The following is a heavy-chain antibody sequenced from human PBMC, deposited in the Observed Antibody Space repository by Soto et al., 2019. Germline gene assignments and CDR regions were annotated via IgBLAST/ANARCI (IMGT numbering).Heavy chain of an antibody. CDR2: ISYDGGNK. J-gene: IGHJ4*02. D-gene: IGHD3-22*01. CDR3: AKAYYDSSGSLDY. CDR1: GFTFSSYG. Sequence: PGGSLRLSCAASGFTFSSYGMHWVRQAPGKGLEWVAVISYDGGNKYYADSVKGRFTISRDNSKNTLYLQMNSLRAEDTAVYYCAKAYYDSSGSLDYWGQGTLVTVSS. V-gene: IGHV3-30*18.